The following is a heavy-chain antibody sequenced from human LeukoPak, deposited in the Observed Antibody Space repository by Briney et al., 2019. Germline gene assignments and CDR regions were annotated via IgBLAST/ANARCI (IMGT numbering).Heavy chain of an antibody. CDR1: GFTFSNYW. CDR3: AKSRGSGTYYMDV. Sequence: PGGSLRLSCAASGFTFSNYWMSWVRQAPGKGLEWVANIKQDGSEKYYVDSVKGRFTISRDNAKNSLHLQMNSLRAEDTAVYYCAKSRGSGTYYMDVWGKGTTVTISS. CDR2: IKQDGSEK. J-gene: IGHJ6*03. D-gene: IGHD3-10*01. V-gene: IGHV3-7*01.